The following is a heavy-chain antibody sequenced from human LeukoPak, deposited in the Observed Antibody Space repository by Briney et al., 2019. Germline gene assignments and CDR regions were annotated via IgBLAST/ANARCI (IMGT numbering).Heavy chain of an antibody. CDR2: IKQDGSEK. D-gene: IGHD2-15*01. V-gene: IGHV3-7*01. CDR1: GFTFSSYW. CDR3: AKTYSYGFDY. J-gene: IGHJ4*02. Sequence: GGSLRLSCAASGFTFSSYWMSWVRQAPGKGLEWVANIKQDGSEKYYVDSVKGRFTISRDNSKSTLYLQMNSLRAEDTAVYYCAKTYSYGFDYWGLGSLVTVSS.